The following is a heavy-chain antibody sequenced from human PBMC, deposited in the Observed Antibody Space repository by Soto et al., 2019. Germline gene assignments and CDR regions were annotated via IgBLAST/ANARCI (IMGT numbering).Heavy chain of an antibody. V-gene: IGHV3-23*01. J-gene: IGHJ6*02. CDR2: ISGSGGST. D-gene: IGHD1-26*01. CDR3: AKYQWELLTSYYYYGMDV. Sequence: GGSLGLSCAASGFTFSSYAMSWVRQAPGKGLEWVSAISGSGGSTYYADSVKGRFTISRDNSKNTLYLQMNSLRAEDTAVYYCAKYQWELLTSYYYYGMDVWGQGTTFTVSS. CDR1: GFTFSSYA.